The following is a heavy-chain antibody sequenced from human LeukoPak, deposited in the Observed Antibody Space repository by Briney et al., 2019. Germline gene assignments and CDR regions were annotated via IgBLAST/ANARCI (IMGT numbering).Heavy chain of an antibody. CDR2: IDPSDSYT. D-gene: IGHD3-10*01. V-gene: IGHV5-10-1*01. CDR1: GYSFTSYW. J-gene: IGHJ3*02. Sequence: GEALQISFKGSGYSFTSYWISWVRQMPGKGLEWMGRIDPSDSYTNYSPSFQGHVTISADKSISAAYLQWSSLKASDTAMYYCARTYGSGIGNAFDIWGQGTMVTVSS. CDR3: ARTYGSGIGNAFDI.